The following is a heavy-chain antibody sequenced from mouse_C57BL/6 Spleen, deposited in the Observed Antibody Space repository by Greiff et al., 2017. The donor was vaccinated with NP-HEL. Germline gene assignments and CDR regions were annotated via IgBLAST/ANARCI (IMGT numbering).Heavy chain of an antibody. J-gene: IGHJ2*01. CDR3: ARNDYYGSSQYYFDY. Sequence: EVQRVESGGGLVKPGGSLKLSCAASGFTFSDYGMHWVRQAPEKGLEWVAYISSGSSTIYYADTVKGRFTISRDNAKNTLFLQMTSLRSEDTAMYYCARNDYYGSSQYYFDYWGQGTTLTVSS. V-gene: IGHV5-17*01. CDR2: ISSGSSTI. D-gene: IGHD1-1*01. CDR1: GFTFSDYG.